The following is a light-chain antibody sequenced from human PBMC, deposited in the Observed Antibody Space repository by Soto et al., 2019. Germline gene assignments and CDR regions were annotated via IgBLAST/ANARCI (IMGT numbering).Light chain of an antibody. J-gene: IGLJ1*01. CDR1: SSDVGGCDY. CDR3: SSYTSSTSYV. CDR2: EVS. Sequence: QSVLAQPASVSGSPGQSITISCTGTSSDVGGCDYVSWYQQHPGKAPKLMIYEVSNRPSGVSNRFSGSKSGNTASLTISGLQAEDEADYYCSSYTSSTSYVFGTGTKVTVL. V-gene: IGLV2-14*01.